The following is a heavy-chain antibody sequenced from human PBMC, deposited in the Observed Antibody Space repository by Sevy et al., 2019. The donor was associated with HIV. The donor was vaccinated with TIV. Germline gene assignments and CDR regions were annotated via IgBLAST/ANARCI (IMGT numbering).Heavy chain of an antibody. Sequence: GGSLRLSCAASGFTFSNFSMTWVRQPPGKGLEWVLILSFGCGEINYADSVKGRFTISRDNSKSSVYLQMNNLRPEETAVYYCAREGCTKPHDYWGQGTLVTVSS. CDR3: AREGCTKPHDY. V-gene: IGHV3-23*01. D-gene: IGHD2-8*01. CDR1: GFTFSNFS. CDR2: LSFGCGEI. J-gene: IGHJ4*02.